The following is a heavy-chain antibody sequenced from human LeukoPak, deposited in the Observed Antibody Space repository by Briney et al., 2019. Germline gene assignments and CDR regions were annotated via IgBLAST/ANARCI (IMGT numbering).Heavy chain of an antibody. Sequence: GGSLRLSCAASGFTFSSYSMHWVRQAPGKGLEWVALIPSDGFNKYYADSVKGRFTISRDNSKNALYLQVNSLRPEDTAMYYCARDPYLPSWAFYFDYCGQGTLVTVSS. CDR3: ARDPYLPSWAFYFDY. D-gene: IGHD2-2*01. V-gene: IGHV3-30-3*01. J-gene: IGHJ4*02. CDR2: IPSDGFNK. CDR1: GFTFSSYS.